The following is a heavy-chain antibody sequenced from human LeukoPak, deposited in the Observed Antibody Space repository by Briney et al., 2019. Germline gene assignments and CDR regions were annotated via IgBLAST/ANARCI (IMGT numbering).Heavy chain of an antibody. CDR2: ISGSGGST. Sequence: GGSLRLSCAASGFTFSSYAMSWVRQAPRKGLEWVSAISGSGGSTYYADSVKGRFTISRDNSKNTLYLQMNSLRAEDTAVYYCAKDVRIAVAVSHGAFDIWGQGTMVTVSS. CDR3: AKDVRIAVAVSHGAFDI. D-gene: IGHD6-19*01. J-gene: IGHJ3*02. V-gene: IGHV3-23*01. CDR1: GFTFSSYA.